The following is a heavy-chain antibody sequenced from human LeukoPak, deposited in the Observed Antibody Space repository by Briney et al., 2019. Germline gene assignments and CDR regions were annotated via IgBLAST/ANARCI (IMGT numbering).Heavy chain of an antibody. CDR1: GFTFDDYG. V-gene: IGHV3-20*04. D-gene: IGHD3-22*01. J-gene: IGHJ4*02. CDR2: INWNGGST. Sequence: PGGSLRLSCAASGFTFDDYGMSWVRQAPGKGLEWVSGINWNGGSTGYADSVKGRFTISRDNAKNSLYLQMNSLRAEDTALYYCAKELNYYDSSGYYIRWGQGTLVTVSS. CDR3: AKELNYYDSSGYYIR.